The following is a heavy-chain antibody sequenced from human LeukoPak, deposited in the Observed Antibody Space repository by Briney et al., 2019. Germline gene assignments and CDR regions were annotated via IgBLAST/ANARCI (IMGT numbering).Heavy chain of an antibody. CDR2: IHSSGNT. CDR1: GGSVSDSSFY. Sequence: SETLSLTRTVSGGSVSDSSFYWGWLRQPPGKGLEWIGSIHSSGNTNYAPSLNSRVTLSVDTSKNQFSLNLSSVTAADTAVYYCARCLAAGGRVSFDYWGQGTLVTVSS. CDR3: ARCLAAGGRVSFDY. V-gene: IGHV4-39*01. J-gene: IGHJ4*02. D-gene: IGHD6-13*01.